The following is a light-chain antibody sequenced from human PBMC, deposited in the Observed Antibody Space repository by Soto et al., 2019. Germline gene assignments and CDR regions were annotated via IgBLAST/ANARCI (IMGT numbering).Light chain of an antibody. CDR2: AAS. Sequence: DIQMTQSPSSLSASVGDRVTIACRASHGISYYLAWYQQRPGKVPKLLIYAASTLHSGVPSRFSGSGSGTDFTLTISSLQPEDVATYYCQKYDSALALTFGGGTKVEIK. J-gene: IGKJ4*01. CDR1: HGISYY. V-gene: IGKV1-27*01. CDR3: QKYDSALALT.